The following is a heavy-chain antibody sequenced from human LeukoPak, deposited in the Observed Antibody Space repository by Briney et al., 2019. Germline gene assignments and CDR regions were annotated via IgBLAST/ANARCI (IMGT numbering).Heavy chain of an antibody. V-gene: IGHV1-18*04. J-gene: IGHJ3*02. CDR2: ISAYNGNT. D-gene: IGHD2-8*01. Sequence: ASVKVSCKASGYTFTGYYMHWVRQAPGQGLEWMGWISAYNGNTNYAQKLQGRVTMTTDTSTSTVYMELSSLKYEDTAVYYCARQRGGQYEDGFDIWGQRTMVTVSS. CDR3: ARQRGGQYEDGFDI. CDR1: GYTFTGYY.